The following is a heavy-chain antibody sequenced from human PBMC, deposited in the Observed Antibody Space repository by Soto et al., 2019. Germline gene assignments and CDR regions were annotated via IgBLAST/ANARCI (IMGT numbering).Heavy chain of an antibody. D-gene: IGHD2-8*01. CDR3: AKKGLGSLATYCTTGDCHYAFDV. J-gene: IGHJ3*01. CDR2: ISGGGDGT. V-gene: IGHV3-23*01. CDR1: GFTFYNYA. Sequence: EVQLLESGGGLVRPGGSLRLSCAASGFTFYNYAMNWVRQAPGKGLEWVSTISGGGDGTYYADSVKGRFTISRDNSRKTVYLQMNSLRAEDTAVYYCAKKGLGSLATYCTTGDCHYAFDVRGQGTLVTVSS.